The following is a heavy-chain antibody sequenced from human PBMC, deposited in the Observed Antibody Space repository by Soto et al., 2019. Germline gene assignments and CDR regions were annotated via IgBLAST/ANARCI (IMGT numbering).Heavy chain of an antibody. J-gene: IGHJ4*02. V-gene: IGHV3-23*01. CDR1: GFTFSIYA. CDR2: ISGSGGST. D-gene: IGHD3-22*01. Sequence: LRLSCAASGFTFSIYAMSWVRQAPGKGLEWVSAISGSGGSTYYADSVKGRFTISRDNSKNTLYLQMNSLRAEDTAVYYCAKESYYYDSSGYYYLPFDYWGQGTLVTVSS. CDR3: AKESYYYDSSGYYYLPFDY.